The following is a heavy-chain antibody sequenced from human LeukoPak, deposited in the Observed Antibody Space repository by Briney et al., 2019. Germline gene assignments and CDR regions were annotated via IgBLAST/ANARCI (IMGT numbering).Heavy chain of an antibody. CDR2: ISYDGSSK. CDR1: GFSFSSHG. V-gene: IGHV3-30*03. D-gene: IGHD6-13*01. CDR3: ARVYSSSWYRRRGFDY. J-gene: IGHJ4*02. Sequence: GGSLRLSCAASGFSFSSHGMHWVRQAPGKGLDWVAVISYDGSSKYYADSVKGRFTISRDNSKNTLYLQMNSLRAEDTAVYYCARVYSSSWYRRRGFDYWGQGTLVTVSS.